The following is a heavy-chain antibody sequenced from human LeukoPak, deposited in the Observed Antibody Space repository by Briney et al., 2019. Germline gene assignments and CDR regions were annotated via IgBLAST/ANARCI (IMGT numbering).Heavy chain of an antibody. D-gene: IGHD7-27*01. CDR1: GGSISSSSYY. J-gene: IGHJ4*02. Sequence: SETLSLTCTVSGGSISSSSYYWGWIRQPPGKGLEWIGSIYYSGSTYYNPSLKSRVTISVDTSKNQFSLKLSSVTAADTAVYYCARHRPGARHYYFDYWGQGTLVTVSS. CDR2: IYYSGST. V-gene: IGHV4-39*01. CDR3: ARHRPGARHYYFDY.